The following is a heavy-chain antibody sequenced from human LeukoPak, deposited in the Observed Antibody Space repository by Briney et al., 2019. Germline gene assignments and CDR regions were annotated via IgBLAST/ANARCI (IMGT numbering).Heavy chain of an antibody. CDR1: GFTFSAYI. J-gene: IGHJ4*02. CDR2: ISSSSTYI. V-gene: IGHV3-21*01. CDR3: ARAGDSGSYLFFDY. Sequence: GGFLRLSCAASGFTFSAYIMNWVRQAPGKGLEWVSSISSSSTYIYYADSVKGRFTISRDNAKNSLYLQMNILRAEDTAVYYCARAGDSGSYLFFDYWGQGTLVTVSS. D-gene: IGHD1-26*01.